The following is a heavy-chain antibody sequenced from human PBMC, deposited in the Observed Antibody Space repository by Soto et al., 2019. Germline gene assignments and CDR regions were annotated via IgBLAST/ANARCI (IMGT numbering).Heavy chain of an antibody. CDR3: ARALRVVPAAMPRARNWFDP. Sequence: PSETLSLTCAVYGGSFSGYYWSWIRQPPGKGLEWIGEINHSGSTNYNPSLKSRVTISVDTSKNQFSLKLSSVTAADTAVYYCARALRVVPAAMPRARNWFDPWGQGTLVTVSS. D-gene: IGHD2-2*01. V-gene: IGHV4-34*01. J-gene: IGHJ5*02. CDR1: GGSFSGYY. CDR2: INHSGST.